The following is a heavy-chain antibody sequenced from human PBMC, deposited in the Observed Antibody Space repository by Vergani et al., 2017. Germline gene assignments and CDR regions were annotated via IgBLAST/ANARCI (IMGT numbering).Heavy chain of an antibody. J-gene: IGHJ4*02. CDR3: TTAHCGGDCWYYFDY. V-gene: IGHV3-15*01. Sequence: EVQLVESGGGLVKPGGSLRLSCAASGLTFRNAWMTWVRQAPGKGLELVGRIKSKSDGGTTDYAAPVKGRFIISRDDSQNLLFLQINSLKTEDTAVYYCTTAHCGGDCWYYFDYWGQGTLVTVSS. D-gene: IGHD2-21*01. CDR2: IKSKSDGGTT. CDR1: GLTFRNAW.